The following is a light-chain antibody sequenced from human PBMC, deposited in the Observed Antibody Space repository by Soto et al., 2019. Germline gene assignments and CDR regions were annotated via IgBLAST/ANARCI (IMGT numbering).Light chain of an antibody. CDR2: DAS. Sequence: EIVLTQSPDTLSLSPGERATLSYRASQSVSSYLAWYQQKPGQAPRLLIYDASNRATGIPARFSGSGSGTDFTLTTSSLEPEDFAVYYCQQRSDWPPWTFGQGTKVEIK. CDR3: QQRSDWPPWT. CDR1: QSVSSY. V-gene: IGKV3-11*01. J-gene: IGKJ1*01.